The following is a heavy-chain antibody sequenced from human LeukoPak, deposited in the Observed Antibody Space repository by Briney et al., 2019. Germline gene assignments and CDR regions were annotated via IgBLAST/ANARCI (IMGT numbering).Heavy chain of an antibody. CDR2: ISSSSSYI. J-gene: IGHJ3*02. D-gene: IGHD1-26*01. Sequence: GGSLRLSCAASGFTFSSYVMHWVRQAPGKGLEWVSSISSSSSYIYYADSVKGRFTISRDNSKNTLYLQMNSLRAEDTAVYYCAKLGIVGATSSAFDIWGQGTMVTVSS. CDR3: AKLGIVGATSSAFDI. CDR1: GFTFSSYV. V-gene: IGHV3-21*01.